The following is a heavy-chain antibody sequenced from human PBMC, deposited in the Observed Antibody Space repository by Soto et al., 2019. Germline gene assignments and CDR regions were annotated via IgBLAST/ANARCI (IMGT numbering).Heavy chain of an antibody. CDR1: GGSISSGGYY. V-gene: IGHV4-31*03. J-gene: IGHJ4*02. CDR3: VRDGYSSSYDFDL. CDR2: IYYIGST. D-gene: IGHD6-13*01. Sequence: SETLSLTCTVSGGSISSGGYYWNWIRQHPGKGLEWIGYIYYIGSTYYNPSLKSRVTISLDTSKNQFSLQLNSVTPEDTAVYYCVRDGYSSSYDFDLWGQGTLVTVSS.